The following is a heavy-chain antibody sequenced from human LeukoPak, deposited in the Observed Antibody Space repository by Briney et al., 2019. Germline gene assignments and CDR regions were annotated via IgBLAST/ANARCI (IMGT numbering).Heavy chain of an antibody. J-gene: IGHJ4*02. V-gene: IGHV3-30*02. Sequence: GGSLRLSCAASGFTFSTYGMLWVRQTPGKGLEWVAFIRYDGNNKYYADSVKGRFIISRDDSKNTLYLQMNSLRAEDTAVYYCAKDLSIAARPRAFDYWGQGTLVTVSS. CDR1: GFTFSTYG. CDR3: AKDLSIAARPRAFDY. CDR2: IRYDGNNK. D-gene: IGHD6-6*01.